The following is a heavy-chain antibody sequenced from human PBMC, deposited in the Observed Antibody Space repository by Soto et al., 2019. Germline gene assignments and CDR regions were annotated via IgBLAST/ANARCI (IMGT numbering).Heavy chain of an antibody. J-gene: IGHJ4*02. CDR1: GFTFSNYW. CDR2: IKQDGGDQ. Sequence: GGSLRLSCAASGFTFSNYWMSWVRQAPGKGLEWVANIKQDGGDQYYVDSVKGRFSISRDNAKNSLYLQMNSLRAEDTAVYYCARDGAIDYWGQGTLVTVSS. D-gene: IGHD1-26*01. V-gene: IGHV3-7*03. CDR3: ARDGAIDY.